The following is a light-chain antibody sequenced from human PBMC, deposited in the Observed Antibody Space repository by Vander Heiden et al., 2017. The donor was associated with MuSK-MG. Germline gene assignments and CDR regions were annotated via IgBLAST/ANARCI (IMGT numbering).Light chain of an antibody. CDR3: QRSDSTPRT. CDR2: TTS. J-gene: IGKJ1*01. Sequence: DIQMTQSPSSLSASVGDRVTLTCRASQSIATYLNWYQQRPGKAPTLLIYTTSSLQSGVPSRFSGSGSGTDFTLTINMLQPEDFATYYCQRSDSTPRTFGQGTKVEIK. V-gene: IGKV1-39*01. CDR1: QSIATY.